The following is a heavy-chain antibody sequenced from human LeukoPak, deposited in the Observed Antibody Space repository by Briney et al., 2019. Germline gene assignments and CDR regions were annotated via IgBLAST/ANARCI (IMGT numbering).Heavy chain of an antibody. CDR3: ARDDGSSDAFDI. CDR1: GGSINSYH. CDR2: IYYSGST. Sequence: SETLSLTCTVSGGSINSYHWSWIRQPPGKGLEWIGYIYYSGSTNYNPSLKSRVTISVDTSKNQFSLKLSSVTAADTAVYYCARDDGSSDAFDIWGQGTMVTVSS. J-gene: IGHJ3*02. V-gene: IGHV4-59*01. D-gene: IGHD2-2*01.